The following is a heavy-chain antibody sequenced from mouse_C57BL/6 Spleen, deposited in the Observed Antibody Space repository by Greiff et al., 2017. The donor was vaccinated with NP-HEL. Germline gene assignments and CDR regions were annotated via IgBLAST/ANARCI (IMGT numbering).Heavy chain of an antibody. J-gene: IGHJ4*01. CDR3: ARDEPLVYYAMDY. CDR2: ISDGGSYT. V-gene: IGHV5-4*01. D-gene: IGHD4-1*01. Sequence: EVQLVESGGGLVKPGGSLKLSCAASGFTFSSYAMSWVRQTPEKRLEWVATISDGGSYTYYPDNVKGRFTISRDNAKNNLYLQMSHLKSEDTAMYYCARDEPLVYYAMDYWGQGTSVTVSS. CDR1: GFTFSSYA.